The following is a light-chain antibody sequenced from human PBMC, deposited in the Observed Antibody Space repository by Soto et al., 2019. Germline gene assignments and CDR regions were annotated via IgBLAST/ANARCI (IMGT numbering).Light chain of an antibody. CDR2: ETS. Sequence: DIQMTQSPSSISAALGDRVTITCRASQSISTYLHWYQVKPGQAPKLLIFETSRLQSGVPSRFSGSGSGTHFTLTISSLQPEDFATYYCQQTFSTVISFGGGTKVDIK. J-gene: IGKJ4*01. CDR3: QQTFSTVIS. CDR1: QSISTY. V-gene: IGKV1-39*01.